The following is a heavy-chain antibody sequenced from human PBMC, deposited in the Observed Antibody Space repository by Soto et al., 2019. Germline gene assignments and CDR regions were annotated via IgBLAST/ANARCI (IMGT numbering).Heavy chain of an antibody. CDR2: IYYSGST. V-gene: IGHV4-39*01. J-gene: IGHJ4*02. CDR3: ARRGAPGRNSSGWPIFGY. CDR1: GGSISSSSYY. Sequence: QLQLQESGPGLVKPSETLSLTCTVSGGSISSSSYYWGWIRQPPGKGLEWIGSIYYSGSTYYNPSLKSRVTISVDTSKNQFSLKLSSVTAADTAVYYCARRGAPGRNSSGWPIFGYWGQGTLVTVSS. D-gene: IGHD6-19*01.